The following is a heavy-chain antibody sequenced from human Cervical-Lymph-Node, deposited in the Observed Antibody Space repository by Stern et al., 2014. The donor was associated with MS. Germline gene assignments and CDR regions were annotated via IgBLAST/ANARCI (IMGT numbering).Heavy chain of an antibody. J-gene: IGHJ4*02. CDR1: GYSFTSSW. CDR3: ARVDAGILSPFDS. CDR2: IYPGDPAT. V-gene: IGHV5-51*01. Sequence: VQLVQSGAEVKKPGESLKISCKGSGYSFTSSWIGWVRQMPGKGLEWMGIIYPGDPATRYSPSLQGQVTISADKSINTAYLQWSSLKASDTAMYYCARVDAGILSPFDSWGQGTLVTVSS. D-gene: IGHD5-18*01.